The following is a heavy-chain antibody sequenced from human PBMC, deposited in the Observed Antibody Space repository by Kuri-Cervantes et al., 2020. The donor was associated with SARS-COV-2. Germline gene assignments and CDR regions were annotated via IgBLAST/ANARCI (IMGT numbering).Heavy chain of an antibody. Sequence: GESLKISCTASGFTFGDYAMSWVRQAPGKGLEWVSAISGSGGSTYYADSVKGRFTISRDNSKNTLYLQMNSLRAEDTAVYYCAKDPDFWSGYRFDYWGQGTLVTVSS. CDR2: ISGSGGST. CDR1: GFTFGDYA. J-gene: IGHJ4*02. D-gene: IGHD3-3*01. CDR3: AKDPDFWSGYRFDY. V-gene: IGHV3-23*01.